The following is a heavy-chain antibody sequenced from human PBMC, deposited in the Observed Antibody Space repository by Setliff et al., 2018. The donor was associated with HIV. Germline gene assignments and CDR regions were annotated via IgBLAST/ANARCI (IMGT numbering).Heavy chain of an antibody. D-gene: IGHD2-8*02. CDR1: GYTFTTYG. V-gene: IGHV7-4-1*02. CDR3: ARVGSYWSTFDY. Sequence: ASVKVSCKASGYTFTTYGISWVRQAPGQGPEWMGWINTETGNPMYAQGFRGRLVFSLDSSVNTAYLQINSLRTEDTAMYYCARVGSYWSTFDYWGQGALVTVSS. J-gene: IGHJ4*02. CDR2: INTETGNP.